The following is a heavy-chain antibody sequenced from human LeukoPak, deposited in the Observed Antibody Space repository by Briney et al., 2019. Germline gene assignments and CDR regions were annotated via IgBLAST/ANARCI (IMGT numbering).Heavy chain of an antibody. D-gene: IGHD3-22*01. CDR2: MSSSGSTI. CDR3: ARDGIVAYYYYGMDV. Sequence: PGGSLRLSCPASGFSFSSYEMNWVRQAAGRGLEWVSYMSSSGSTIYYADSVKGRFTISRDNAKNSLYLQMNSLRAEDTAVYYCARDGIVAYYYYGMDVWGQGTTVTVSS. V-gene: IGHV3-48*03. CDR1: GFSFSSYE. J-gene: IGHJ6*02.